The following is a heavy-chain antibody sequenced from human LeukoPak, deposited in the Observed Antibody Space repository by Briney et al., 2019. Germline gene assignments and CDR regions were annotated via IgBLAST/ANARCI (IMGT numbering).Heavy chain of an antibody. J-gene: IGHJ4*02. V-gene: IGHV3-21*01. CDR3: ARESESDFWTGSYFDN. CDR1: GFTFSSYA. D-gene: IGHD3/OR15-3a*01. Sequence: GGSLRLSCAASGFTFSSYAMNWVRQAPGKGLEWVSSITGGSGSIYYADSVKGRFTISRDNAKNSLYLQIDSLRADDTAVYFCARESESDFWTGSYFDNWGQGILVTVSS. CDR2: ITGGSGSI.